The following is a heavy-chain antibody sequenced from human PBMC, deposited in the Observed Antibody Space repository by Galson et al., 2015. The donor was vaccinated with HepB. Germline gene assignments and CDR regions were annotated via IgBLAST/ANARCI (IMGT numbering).Heavy chain of an antibody. CDR1: GGSISSYY. Sequence: QVQLQESGPGLVKPSETLSLTCTVSGGSISSYYWSWIRQPPGKGLEWIGYIYYSGSTNYNPSLKSRVTISVDTSKNQFSLKLSSVTAADTAVYYCARGYSSSWEPGYWGQGTLVTVSS. D-gene: IGHD6-13*01. CDR2: IYYSGST. CDR3: ARGYSSSWEPGY. V-gene: IGHV4-59*01. J-gene: IGHJ4*02.